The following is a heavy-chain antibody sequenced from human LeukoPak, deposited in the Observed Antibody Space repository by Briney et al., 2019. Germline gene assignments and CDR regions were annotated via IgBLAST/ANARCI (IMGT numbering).Heavy chain of an antibody. CDR2: IYPGDSDT. J-gene: IGHJ4*02. V-gene: IGHV5-51*01. CDR3: ARHDIAAAGNLLLDY. CDR1: GYRFTSYW. D-gene: IGHD6-13*01. Sequence: GESLKISCKGSGYRFTSYWIGWVRQMPGKGLEWMGIIYPGDSDTRYSPSFQGQVTISADKSISTAYLQWSSLKASDTAMYYCARHDIAAAGNLLLDYWGQGTLATVSS.